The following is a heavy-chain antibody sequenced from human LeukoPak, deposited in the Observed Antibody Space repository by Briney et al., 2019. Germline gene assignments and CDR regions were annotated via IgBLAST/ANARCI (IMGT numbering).Heavy chain of an antibody. D-gene: IGHD3-22*01. Sequence: GGSLRLSCTASGFTFGDYAMSWVRQAPGKGLEGVGFIRSKAYGGTTEYAASVKGRFTIPRDDSKSIAYLQMNSLKTEDTAVYYCTRVQTYYYDSSGYWYFDYWGQGTLVTVSS. CDR1: GFTFGDYA. CDR2: IRSKAYGGTT. V-gene: IGHV3-49*04. CDR3: TRVQTYYYDSSGYWYFDY. J-gene: IGHJ4*02.